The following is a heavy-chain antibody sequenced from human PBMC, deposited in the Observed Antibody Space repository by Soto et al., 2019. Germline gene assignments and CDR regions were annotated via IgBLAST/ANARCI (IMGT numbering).Heavy chain of an antibody. D-gene: IGHD2-21*02. CDR3: ANRLPCGVDCYWAFDI. CDR2: IYYSGST. V-gene: IGHV4-31*03. CDR1: GGSISSGGYS. J-gene: IGHJ3*02. Sequence: QVQLQESGPGLVKPSQTLSLTCTVSGGSISSGGYSWSWIRQHPGKGLEWIGYIYYSGSTYYNPSLKSRVTISVDASKNQFSLKLSSVPAADTAVYYCANRLPCGVDCYWAFDIWGQGPMVTVSS.